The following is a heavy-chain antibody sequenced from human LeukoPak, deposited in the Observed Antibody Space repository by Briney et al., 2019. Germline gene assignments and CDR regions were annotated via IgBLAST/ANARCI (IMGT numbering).Heavy chain of an antibody. CDR3: ARDHDSSGYDAFDL. CDR2: LYSGGNT. V-gene: IGHV3-53*01. J-gene: IGHJ3*01. D-gene: IGHD3-22*01. Sequence: GGSLRLSCAASGFRVSSYYMNWVRQAPGKGLEWVSVLYSGGNTHYGGSVKGRFTISRDDYSNELFLQMNSLRVEDTAVYYCARDHDSSGYDAFDLWGQGTMVTVSS. CDR1: GFRVSSYY.